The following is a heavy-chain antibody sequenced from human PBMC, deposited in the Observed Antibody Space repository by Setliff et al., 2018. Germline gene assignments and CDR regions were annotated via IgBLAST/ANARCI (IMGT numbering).Heavy chain of an antibody. J-gene: IGHJ4*02. Sequence: PSETLSLTCAVSGYFIDSGYYWGWIWQPPGKGLEWIGSILHGVSAYYNPPLRTRVTISVDASKNQFSLNLKSVIATDTAVYYCARHKSRGPGEGFPFDYWGQGSLVTVSS. V-gene: IGHV4-38-2*01. CDR2: ILHGVSA. CDR1: GYFIDSGYY. D-gene: IGHD3-10*01. CDR3: ARHKSRGPGEGFPFDY.